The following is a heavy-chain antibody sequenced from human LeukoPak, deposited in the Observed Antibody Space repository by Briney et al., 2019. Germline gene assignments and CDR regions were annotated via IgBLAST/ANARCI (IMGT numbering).Heavy chain of an antibody. CDR2: LHYTGTT. V-gene: IGHV4-39*01. Sequence: SETLSLTCTVSGGSINTNNYYWGWIRQPPGKGLEWIGSLHYTGTTYYNPSLKSRLTISVDTPKNQFSLKLSSVTAADTAVYYCARRNYYGSGSYYPWGQGTLVTVSS. D-gene: IGHD3-10*01. CDR1: GGSINTNNYY. CDR3: ARRNYYGSGSYYP. J-gene: IGHJ5*02.